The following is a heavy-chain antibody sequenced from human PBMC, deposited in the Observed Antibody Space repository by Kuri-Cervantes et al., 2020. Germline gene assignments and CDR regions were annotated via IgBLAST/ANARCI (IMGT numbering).Heavy chain of an antibody. V-gene: IGHV1-69*05. D-gene: IGHD3-10*01. CDR2: IIPIFGTA. J-gene: IGHJ4*02. CDR3: AREPLPTNVGLNFDF. Sequence: SVKVSCKASGGTLSSYAISWVRQAPGQGLEWMGGIIPIFGTANYAHNFQGRVTMTRDTSTSTVYMELSSLRSGDTAVYYCAREPLPTNVGLNFDFWGQGTLVTVSS. CDR1: GGTLSSYA.